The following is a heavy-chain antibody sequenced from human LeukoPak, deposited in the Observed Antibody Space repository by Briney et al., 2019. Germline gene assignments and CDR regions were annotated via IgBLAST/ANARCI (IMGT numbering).Heavy chain of an antibody. J-gene: IGHJ4*02. CDR1: GFIFSSYE. D-gene: IGHD1-26*01. CDR3: ARVNMVGATHFDY. Sequence: GGSLRLSCAASGFIFSSYETNWVRQAPGKGLEWVSYISSGGSIIYYADSVKGRFTISRDNAKHSLYLRMNSLRDDDTAVYYCARVNMVGATHFDYWGQGTLVTVSS. V-gene: IGHV3-48*03. CDR2: ISSGGSII.